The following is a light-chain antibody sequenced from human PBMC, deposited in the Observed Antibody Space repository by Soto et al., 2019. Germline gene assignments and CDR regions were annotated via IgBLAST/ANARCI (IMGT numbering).Light chain of an antibody. CDR2: GTS. CDR3: QQYGSLVT. V-gene: IGKV3-20*01. CDR1: QSVSNN. J-gene: IGKJ1*01. Sequence: EIVMTQSPATLSVSPGERATLSCRASQSVSNNLAWYQQKPGRAPRLLIDGTSSRATGIPDRFSGSGSGTDFTLTISRLEPEDLAVYYCQQYGSLVTFGQGTKVDIK.